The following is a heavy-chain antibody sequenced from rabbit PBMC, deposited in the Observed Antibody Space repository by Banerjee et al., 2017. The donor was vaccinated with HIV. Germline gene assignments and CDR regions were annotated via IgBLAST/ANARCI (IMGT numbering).Heavy chain of an antibody. D-gene: IGHD8-1*01. Sequence: QEQLVESGGDLVKPGASLTLTCTASGFSFSSSYWICWVRQAPGKGLEWIACAYSSSGGSTYYASWAKGRFTISKTSSTTVTLQMTSLTAADTATYFCARDFSGNGYYYDLWGPGTLVTVS. CDR1: GFSFSSSYW. CDR3: ARDFSGNGYYYDL. V-gene: IGHV1S45*01. J-gene: IGHJ4*01. CDR2: AYSSSGGST.